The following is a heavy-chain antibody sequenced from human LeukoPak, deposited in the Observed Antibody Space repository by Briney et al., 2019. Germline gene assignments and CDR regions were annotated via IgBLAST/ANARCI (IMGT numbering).Heavy chain of an antibody. CDR1: GFTFDDYA. J-gene: IGHJ4*02. V-gene: IGHV3-43D*03. D-gene: IGHD3-22*01. Sequence: GGSLRLSCAASGFTFDDYAMHWVRQAPGKGLEWVSLISWDGGSTYYADSVKGRFTISRDNAKNSLYLQMNSLRAEDTAVYYCASSAYYYDSSSYLAAYYFDYWGQGTLVTVSS. CDR3: ASSAYYYDSSSYLAAYYFDY. CDR2: ISWDGGST.